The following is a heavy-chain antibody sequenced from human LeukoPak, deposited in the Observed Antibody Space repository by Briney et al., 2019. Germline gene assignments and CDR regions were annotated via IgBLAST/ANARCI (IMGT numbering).Heavy chain of an antibody. CDR1: GGTFSSYA. CDR3: ARVDSGYSGGWLSAEYFQH. CDR2: IIPILGIA. V-gene: IGHV1-69*04. D-gene: IGHD6-19*01. Sequence: SVKVSCKASGGTFSSYAISWVRQAPGQGLEWMGRIIPILGIANYAQKFQGRVTITADKSTSTAYMELSSLRSEDTAVYYCARVDSGYSGGWLSAEYFQHWGQGTLVTVSS. J-gene: IGHJ1*01.